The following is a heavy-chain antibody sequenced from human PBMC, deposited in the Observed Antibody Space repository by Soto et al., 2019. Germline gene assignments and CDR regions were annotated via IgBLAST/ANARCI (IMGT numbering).Heavy chain of an antibody. Sequence: GGSLRLSCAASGLTFSNAWMSWVRQAPGKGLEWVGRIKSKTDGGTTDYAAPVKGRFTISRDVSKNTLYLQMNSLKTDDTAVYYCTTVYHDNSNYGVYYYYYDMYVWEQETTVTISS. V-gene: IGHV3-15*01. D-gene: IGHD4-4*01. J-gene: IGHJ6*01. CDR1: GLTFSNAW. CDR3: TTVYHDNSNYGVYYYYYDMYV. CDR2: IKSKTDGGTT.